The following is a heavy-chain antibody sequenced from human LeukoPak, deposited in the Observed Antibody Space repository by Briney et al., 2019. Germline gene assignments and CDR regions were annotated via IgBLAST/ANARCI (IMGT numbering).Heavy chain of an antibody. V-gene: IGHV4-39*01. D-gene: IGHD2-2*02. CDR1: SGSVSSSSYY. J-gene: IGHJ4*02. Sequence: SETLSLTCTVSSGSVSSSSYYWGWIRQPPGKGLEWIGTIYYSGNTFYNPSLKSRVTISVDTSKNQFSLKLSSVTAADTAVYYCARLTTVGCNSRSCYTDYWGQGILVTVSS. CDR3: ARLTTVGCNSRSCYTDY. CDR2: IYYSGNT.